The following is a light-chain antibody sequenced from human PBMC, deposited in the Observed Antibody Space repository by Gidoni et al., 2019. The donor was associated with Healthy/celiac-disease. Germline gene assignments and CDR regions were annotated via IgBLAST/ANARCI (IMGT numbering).Light chain of an antibody. J-gene: IGKJ1*01. CDR3: QQSNTSPWT. V-gene: IGKV1-39*01. CDR1: QSISSC. CDR2: AAS. Sequence: PSSLSASVGDRVTITCRASQSISSCLVWYQQKSGKAPELLIYAASSLESGVPSRFSGSGSGTEFTLTISSLQPDDFATYYCQQSNTSPWTFGQGTKVEIK.